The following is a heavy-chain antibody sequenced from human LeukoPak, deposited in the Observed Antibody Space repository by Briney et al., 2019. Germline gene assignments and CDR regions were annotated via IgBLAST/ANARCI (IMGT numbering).Heavy chain of an antibody. CDR3: ARDGELGNYDY. CDR1: GGFISSYY. J-gene: IGHJ4*02. D-gene: IGHD7-27*01. Sequence: SETLSLTCTVSGGFISSYYWGWIRQPPGKGLEWIGRIYTSGSTNYNPSLKSRVTMSVDTSKNQFSLKLNSVTAADTAVYYCARDGELGNYDYWGQGTLVTVPS. V-gene: IGHV4-4*07. CDR2: IYTSGST.